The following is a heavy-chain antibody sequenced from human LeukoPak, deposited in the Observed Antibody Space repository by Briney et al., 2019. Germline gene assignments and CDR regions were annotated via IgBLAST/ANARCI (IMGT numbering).Heavy chain of an antibody. Sequence: SETLSLTCTVSGGSISSSSYYWAWIRQPPGKGLEWIGRIYYSGRTYYNPSLKSRVTISVDTSKNQFSLKLTSVTDADTAVYFCARTYSSGWYPKRWGQGTLVTVSS. J-gene: IGHJ4*02. D-gene: IGHD6-19*01. CDR3: ARTYSSGWYPKR. CDR2: IYYSGRT. CDR1: GGSISSSSYY. V-gene: IGHV4-39*01.